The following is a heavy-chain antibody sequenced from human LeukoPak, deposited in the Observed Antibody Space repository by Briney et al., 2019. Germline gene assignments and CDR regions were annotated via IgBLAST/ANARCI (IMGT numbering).Heavy chain of an antibody. D-gene: IGHD4-23*01. CDR3: ARAEYGGNSGGY. CDR1: GGTFSSYA. Sequence: ASVKVSCKASGGTFSSYAISWVRQAPGQGLEWVGGIIPIFGTANYAQKFQGRVTITTDESTSTAYMELSSLRSEDTAVYYCARAEYGGNSGGYWGQGTLVTVSS. J-gene: IGHJ4*02. CDR2: IIPIFGTA. V-gene: IGHV1-69*05.